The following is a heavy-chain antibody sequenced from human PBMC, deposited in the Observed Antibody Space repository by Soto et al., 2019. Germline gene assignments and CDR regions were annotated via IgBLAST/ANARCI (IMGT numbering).Heavy chain of an antibody. D-gene: IGHD3-10*01. CDR1: GYTFPSYD. J-gene: IGHJ5*02. Sequence: QEQLVQSGAEVKKPGASVKVSCKASGYTFPSYDINWLRQATGQGLEWMGWMNPNSGNTGYAKKFQGRVTMTRHTSISTAYIELSSLRSEAKAVYYCAREHYGNSAWVDPLGQGTLVTVSS. V-gene: IGHV1-8*01. CDR3: AREHYGNSAWVDP. CDR2: MNPNSGNT.